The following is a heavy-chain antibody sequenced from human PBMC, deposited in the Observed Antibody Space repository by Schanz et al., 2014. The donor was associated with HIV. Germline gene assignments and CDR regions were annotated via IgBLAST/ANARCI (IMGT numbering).Heavy chain of an antibody. Sequence: VQLVESGGGLVKPGGSLSLSCVASGFTFGDHYMTWIRQAPGMGLEWVSYISSSSNTINYADSVKGRFTISRDNTKSSLYLQMNSLRAEDTAVYYCARVKGAVDYWGQGTLVTVSS. CDR2: ISSSSNTI. CDR1: GFTFGDHY. J-gene: IGHJ4*02. CDR3: ARVKGAVDY. V-gene: IGHV3-11*01.